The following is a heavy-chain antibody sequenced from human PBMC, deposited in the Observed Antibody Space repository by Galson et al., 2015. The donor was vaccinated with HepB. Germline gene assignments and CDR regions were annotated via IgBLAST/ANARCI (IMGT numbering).Heavy chain of an antibody. J-gene: IGHJ4*02. CDR2: IKHNGTT. CDR1: GGSFSGY. V-gene: IGHV4-34*01. CDR3: ARGGNCTPGNCYMNIFDH. D-gene: IGHD2-8*01. Sequence: SETLSITCAVYGGSFSGYWSWIRQPPGKGPEWIGEIKHNGTTNYEPSLKSRVTMSIDTSKNEFSLRLTSVTVADAAVYYCARGGNCTPGNCYMNIFDHWGQGIPVTVS.